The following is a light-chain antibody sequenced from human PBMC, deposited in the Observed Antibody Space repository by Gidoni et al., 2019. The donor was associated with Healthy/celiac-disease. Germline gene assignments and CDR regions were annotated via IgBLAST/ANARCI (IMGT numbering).Light chain of an antibody. J-gene: IGKJ3*01. V-gene: IGKV1-39*01. CDR2: AAS. Sequence: DIQITQSPSSLSASVGDRVTITCRASQSISSYLNWYQQKPGKAPKLLIYAASSLQSGVPSRFSGSGSGTDFTLTISRLQPEDFATYYCQQSYSTPGITCGPGTKVDIK. CDR1: QSISSY. CDR3: QQSYSTPGIT.